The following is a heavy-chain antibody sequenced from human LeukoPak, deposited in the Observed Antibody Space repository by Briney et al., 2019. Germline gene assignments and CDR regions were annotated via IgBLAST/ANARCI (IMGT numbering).Heavy chain of an antibody. Sequence: PGGSLRLSCAASGFTFDTYAMNWVRQAPGKGLEWVSVISGSGGSTYYADSVKGRFTISRDNSRNTLYLQMNSLRAEVTALYYCAKDAMAVAGNVNWFDPWGQGTLVTVSS. CDR3: AKDAMAVAGNVNWFDP. V-gene: IGHV3-23*01. J-gene: IGHJ5*02. CDR1: GFTFDTYA. CDR2: ISGSGGST. D-gene: IGHD6-19*01.